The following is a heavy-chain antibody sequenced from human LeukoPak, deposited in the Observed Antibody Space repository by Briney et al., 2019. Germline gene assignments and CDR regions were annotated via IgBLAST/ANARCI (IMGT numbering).Heavy chain of an antibody. CDR3: AREMCSSWYSTGDCKVGQQRKDYYYYYMDV. Sequence: ASVKVSCKASGYTFTSYGISWVRQAPGQGLEWMGWISAYNGNTNYAQKLQGRVTMTTDTSTSTAYMELRSLRSDDTAVYYCAREMCSSWYSTGDCKVGQQRKDYYYYYMDVWGKGTTVTVSS. CDR2: ISAYNGNT. V-gene: IGHV1-18*01. J-gene: IGHJ6*03. D-gene: IGHD6-13*01. CDR1: GYTFTSYG.